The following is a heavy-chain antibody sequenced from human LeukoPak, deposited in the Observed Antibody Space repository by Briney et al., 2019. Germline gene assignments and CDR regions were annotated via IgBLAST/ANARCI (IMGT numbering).Heavy chain of an antibody. Sequence: PSQTLSLTCTVSGGSISSGGYYWSWIRQPPGKGREGIGYIYHSGSTYYNPSLKSRVTISVDRSKNQFSLKLSSVTAADTAVYYCARNSDSSSSNSHMRAFDIWGQGTMVTVSS. J-gene: IGHJ3*02. CDR1: GGSISSGGYY. D-gene: IGHD6-6*01. V-gene: IGHV4-30-2*01. CDR2: IYHSGST. CDR3: ARNSDSSSSNSHMRAFDI.